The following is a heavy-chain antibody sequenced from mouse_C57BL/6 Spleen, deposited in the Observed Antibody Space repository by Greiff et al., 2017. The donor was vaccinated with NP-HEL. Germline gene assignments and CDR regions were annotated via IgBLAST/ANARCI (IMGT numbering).Heavy chain of an antibody. CDR1: GYTFTDYN. Sequence: DVQLQESGPELVKPGASVKMSCKASGYTFTDYNMHWVKQSHGKSLAWIGYINPNNGGTSYNQKFKGKATLTVNKSSSTAYMELRSLTSEDSAVYYCASDYYGSSFFAYWGQGTLVTVSA. CDR3: ASDYYGSSFFAY. V-gene: IGHV1-22*01. J-gene: IGHJ3*01. CDR2: INPNNGGT. D-gene: IGHD1-1*01.